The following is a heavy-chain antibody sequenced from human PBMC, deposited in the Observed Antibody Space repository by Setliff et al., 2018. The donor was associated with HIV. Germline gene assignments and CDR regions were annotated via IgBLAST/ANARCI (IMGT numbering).Heavy chain of an antibody. V-gene: IGHV1-8*01. CDR2: MNPNSGVS. J-gene: IGHJ4*02. CDR3: ARAGGLRMDRGVVSDY. Sequence: GASVKVSCKASATFTNVDIHWLRRATGQGLEWMGWMNPNSGVSGYGQKFQGRVTMTRDTSISTAYMELSGLISEDAAVYYCARAGGLRMDRGVVSDYWGQGTLVTVSS. CDR1: ATFTNVD. D-gene: IGHD3-10*01.